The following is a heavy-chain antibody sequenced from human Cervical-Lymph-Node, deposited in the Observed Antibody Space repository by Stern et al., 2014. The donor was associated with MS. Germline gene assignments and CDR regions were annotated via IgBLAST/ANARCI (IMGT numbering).Heavy chain of an antibody. V-gene: IGHV4-59*08. J-gene: IGHJ4*02. D-gene: IGHD4-17*01. CDR3: ASCDGYSFAS. Sequence: VQLVESGPGLVKPSETLSLTCVVSGASITTNHWSWIRQSPGKGLEWIGNVHYTGSTTYNPALQSRVTTAIDTSTKQFSLSRSSVTAADTAVYFCASCDGYSFASWGQGTLVTVSS. CDR2: VHYTGST. CDR1: GASITTNH.